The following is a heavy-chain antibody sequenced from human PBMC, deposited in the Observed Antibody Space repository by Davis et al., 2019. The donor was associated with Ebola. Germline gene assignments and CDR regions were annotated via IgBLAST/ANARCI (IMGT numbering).Heavy chain of an antibody. D-gene: IGHD1-26*01. CDR2: IKQDGSEK. CDR3: ARFVLSGSYYGALDY. J-gene: IGHJ4*02. V-gene: IGHV3-7*01. Sequence: PGGSLRLSCAASGFTFSSYAMHWVRQAPGKGLEWVANIKQDGSEKYYVDSVKGRFTISRDNAKNSLYLQMNSLRAEDTAVYYCARFVLSGSYYGALDYWGQGTLVTVSS. CDR1: GFTFSSYA.